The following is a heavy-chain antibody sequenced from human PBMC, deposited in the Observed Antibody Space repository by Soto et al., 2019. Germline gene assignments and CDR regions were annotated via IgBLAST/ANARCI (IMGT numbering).Heavy chain of an antibody. D-gene: IGHD3-16*02. Sequence: PGESLKISCKGSGYSFTSYWIGWVRQMPGKGLEWMGIIYPGDSDTRYSPSFQGQVTISADKSISTAYLQWSSLKASDTAMYYCARILSDYIWGSYRYFYYWGQGTLVTVSS. J-gene: IGHJ4*02. CDR1: GYSFTSYW. CDR3: ARILSDYIWGSYRYFYY. CDR2: IYPGDSDT. V-gene: IGHV5-51*01.